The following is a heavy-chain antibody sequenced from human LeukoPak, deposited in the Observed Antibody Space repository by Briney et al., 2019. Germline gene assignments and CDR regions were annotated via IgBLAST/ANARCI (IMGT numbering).Heavy chain of an antibody. J-gene: IGHJ4*02. CDR3: ARGAYCGGDCYLIDY. Sequence: ASVKVSCKASGYTFTSYDINWVRQATGQGLEWMGWMNPNSGNTGYAQKFQGGVTMTRNTSTSTAYMELSSLRSEDTAVYYCARGAYCGGDCYLIDYWGQGTLVTVSS. CDR2: MNPNSGNT. V-gene: IGHV1-8*01. CDR1: GYTFTSYD. D-gene: IGHD2-21*02.